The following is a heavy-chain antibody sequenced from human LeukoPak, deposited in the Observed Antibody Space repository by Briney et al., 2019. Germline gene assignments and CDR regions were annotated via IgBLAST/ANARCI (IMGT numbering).Heavy chain of an antibody. CDR2: ISSSSSYI. D-gene: IGHD6-13*01. CDR3: ARDVAAADSSAFDI. CDR1: GFTFSSYW. Sequence: PGGSLRLSCAASGFTFSSYWMSWVRQAPGKGLEWVSSISSSSSYIYYADSVKGRFTISRDNAKNSLYLQMNSLRAEDTAVYYCARDVAAADSSAFDIWGQGTMVTVSS. J-gene: IGHJ3*02. V-gene: IGHV3-21*01.